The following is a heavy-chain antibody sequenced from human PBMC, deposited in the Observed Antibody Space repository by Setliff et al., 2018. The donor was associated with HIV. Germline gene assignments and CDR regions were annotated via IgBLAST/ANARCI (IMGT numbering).Heavy chain of an antibody. Sequence: SETLSLTCAVYGGSFSAYYWSWIRQSPEMGLEWIAEISHTGSTKYNPSLGSRVTISLATSKNQFSLGLRSLSAADTAVYYCARDKRYRFPFDSWGQGTLVTVSS. V-gene: IGHV4-34*01. D-gene: IGHD2-2*02. CDR2: ISHTGST. CDR1: GGSFSAYY. CDR3: ARDKRYRFPFDS. J-gene: IGHJ4*02.